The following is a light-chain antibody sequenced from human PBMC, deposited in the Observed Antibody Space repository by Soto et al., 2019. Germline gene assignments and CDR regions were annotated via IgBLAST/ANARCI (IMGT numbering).Light chain of an antibody. Sequence: QSVLTQPPSASGTPGQRVTISCSGSSSNIGSNYVYWYQQLPGTAPKLLIYRNNQRPSGVPDRFSGSKSGTSASLAISGLRFGEWGDYYCAAWDDSLLFGGGTQLTVL. V-gene: IGLV1-47*01. CDR2: RNN. CDR3: AAWDDSLL. CDR1: SSNIGSNY. J-gene: IGLJ2*01.